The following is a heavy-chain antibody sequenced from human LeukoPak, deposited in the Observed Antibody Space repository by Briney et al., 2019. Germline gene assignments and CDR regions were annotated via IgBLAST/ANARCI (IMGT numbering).Heavy chain of an antibody. J-gene: IGHJ4*02. D-gene: IGHD3-22*01. CDR3: ARDSGYYDIVVNGSFNY. CDR1: GFTFSSYA. Sequence: GGSLRLSCAASGFTFSSYAMHWVRQAPGKGLEWVAVISYDGSNKYYADSVKGRFTISRDNSKNTLYLQMNSLRAEDRAVYYCARDSGYYDIVVNGSFNYGGQETRFTFSS. V-gene: IGHV3-30*04. CDR2: ISYDGSNK.